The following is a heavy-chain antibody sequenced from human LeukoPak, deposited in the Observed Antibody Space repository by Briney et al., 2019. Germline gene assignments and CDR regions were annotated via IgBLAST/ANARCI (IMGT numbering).Heavy chain of an antibody. CDR3: AKDRIVISFGDVSKH. V-gene: IGHV3-30*18. J-gene: IGHJ4*02. CDR1: GFXFSGYG. Sequence: GGSLRLSCAASGFXFSGYGIHWVRQAPGKGLEWVALIAHDESTIHYADSVKGRSTISRDNSKNTLYLQMNNLRVEDTAIYYCAKDRIVISFGDVSKHWGQGTLVTVSS. CDR2: IAHDESTI. D-gene: IGHD3-10*01.